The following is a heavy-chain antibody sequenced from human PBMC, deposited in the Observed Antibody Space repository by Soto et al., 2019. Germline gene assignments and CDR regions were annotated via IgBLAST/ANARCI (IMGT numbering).Heavy chain of an antibody. Sequence: PSEMLSLTCAVYGGSFSGYYWSWIRQPPGKGLEWIGEINHSGSTNYNPSLKSRVTISVDTSKNQFSLKLSSVTAADTAVYYCASGHYDFWSGYPNFDYWGQGTLVTVSS. J-gene: IGHJ4*02. CDR1: GGSFSGYY. CDR2: INHSGST. CDR3: ASGHYDFWSGYPNFDY. D-gene: IGHD3-3*01. V-gene: IGHV4-34*01.